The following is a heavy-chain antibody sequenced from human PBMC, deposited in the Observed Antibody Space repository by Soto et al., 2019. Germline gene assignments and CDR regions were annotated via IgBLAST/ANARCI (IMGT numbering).Heavy chain of an antibody. CDR2: ISYDGSNK. CDR3: ARGSGDGYNEREFDY. Sequence: QAQLVESGGGVVQPGRSLRLSCAASGFTFSSYAMHWVRQAPGKGLEWVAVISYDGSNKYYADSVKGRFTISRDNSKNTLYLQMNSLRAEDTAVYYCARGSGDGYNEREFDYWGQGTLVTVSS. CDR1: GFTFSSYA. D-gene: IGHD5-12*01. V-gene: IGHV3-30-3*01. J-gene: IGHJ4*02.